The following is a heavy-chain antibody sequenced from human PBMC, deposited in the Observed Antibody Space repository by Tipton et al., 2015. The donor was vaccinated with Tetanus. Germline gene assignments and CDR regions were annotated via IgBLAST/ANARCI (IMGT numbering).Heavy chain of an antibody. CDR3: ARGDYYGSGTYDV. V-gene: IGHV4-59*01. J-gene: IGHJ6*02. Sequence: TLSLTCEVSGGSSSSFYWSWIRQPPGGGLEWIGYVYYTGSTDYNPSLKSRATISVDTSKSQFSLRLTSVTAADTAVYYCARGDYYGSGTYDVWGQGTTVTVPS. CDR1: GGSSSSFY. CDR2: VYYTGST. D-gene: IGHD3-10*01.